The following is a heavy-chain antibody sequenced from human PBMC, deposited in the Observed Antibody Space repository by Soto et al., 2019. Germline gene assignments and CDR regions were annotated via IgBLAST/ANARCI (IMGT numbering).Heavy chain of an antibody. Sequence: QVQLVQSGAEVKKPGSSVKVSCKASGGTFSSFGISWVRQAPEQGLEWMGRIIPLFNTVNYAQKFQGRVTLTADESTSTAFMEMSSLRSEDTAVYYCARSGEGTYDIFTGSTPLDYWGQGTLVTVSS. CDR1: GGTFSSFG. V-gene: IGHV1-69*01. CDR3: ARSGEGTYDIFTGSTPLDY. CDR2: IIPLFNTV. D-gene: IGHD3-9*01. J-gene: IGHJ4*02.